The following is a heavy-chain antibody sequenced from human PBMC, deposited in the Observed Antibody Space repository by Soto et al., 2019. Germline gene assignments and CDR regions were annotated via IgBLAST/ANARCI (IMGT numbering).Heavy chain of an antibody. CDR2: IIPIFGTA. CDR1: GGTFSSYA. D-gene: IGHD5-12*01. Sequence: ASVKVSCKASGGTFSSYAISWVRQAPGQGLEWMGGIIPIFGTANYAQKFQGRVTITADESTSTAYMELSSLRSEDTAVYYCARAFGDFAKXLRSVSPLYYYYYGMDVWGQGTTVTVSS. J-gene: IGHJ6*02. CDR3: ARAFGDFAKXLRSVSPLYYYYYGMDV. V-gene: IGHV1-69*13.